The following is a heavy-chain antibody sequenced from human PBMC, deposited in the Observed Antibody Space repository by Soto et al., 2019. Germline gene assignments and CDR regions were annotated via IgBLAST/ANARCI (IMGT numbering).Heavy chain of an antibody. Sequence: QVQLVQSGAEVKKPGASVRVSCKASGYTFTRYAVHWVRQAPGQRLEWMGWINTVNGNTKYSQKLQGRVTMTTDTSTSTAYMELRSLRSDDTAVYYCARGPSYWGGSYPFGYWGQGTLVTVSS. CDR3: ARGPSYWGGSYPFGY. CDR1: GYTFTRYA. J-gene: IGHJ4*02. D-gene: IGHD1-26*01. V-gene: IGHV1-3*04. CDR2: INTVNGNT.